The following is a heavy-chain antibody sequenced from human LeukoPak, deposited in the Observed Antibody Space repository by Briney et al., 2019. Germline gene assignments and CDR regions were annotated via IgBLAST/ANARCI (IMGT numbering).Heavy chain of an antibody. D-gene: IGHD3-3*01. Sequence: GRSLRLSCTASGFTFGDYAMSWFRQAPGKGLEWVGLIRSKAYGGTTEYAASVKGRFTISRDDSKSIAYLQMNSLKTEDTAVYYCTRTYPVLRFLEWNDAFDIWGQGTMVTVSS. J-gene: IGHJ3*02. CDR1: GFTFGDYA. CDR2: IRSKAYGGTT. V-gene: IGHV3-49*03. CDR3: TRTYPVLRFLEWNDAFDI.